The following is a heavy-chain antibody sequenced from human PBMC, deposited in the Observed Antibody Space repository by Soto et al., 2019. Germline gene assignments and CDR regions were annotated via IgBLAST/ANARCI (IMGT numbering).Heavy chain of an antibody. CDR3: ARQIFAADY. D-gene: IGHD3-9*01. CDR1: AGTFHHAA. V-gene: IGHV1-69*01. J-gene: IGHJ4*02. Sequence: QVPLVQSGAEVKKPGSSVKVSCEAPAGTFHHAAITWVRQAPGQGLEWVGGINPMFNSTHYAQKFQGRVTITADAVTRTAFTELRGRTSDDTSVYYCARQIFAADYWGQGTLLVVSS. CDR2: INPMFNST.